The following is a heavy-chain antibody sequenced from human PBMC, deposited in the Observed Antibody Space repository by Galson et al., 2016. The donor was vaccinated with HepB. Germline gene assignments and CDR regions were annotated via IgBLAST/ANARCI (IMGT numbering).Heavy chain of an antibody. CDR1: GFTFNSYS. D-gene: IGHD3-22*01. Sequence: SLRLSCAASGFTFNSYSMNWVRQAPGKGLEWVSYISIGSTTIYYADSVKGRFTISRDSAKNSLFLQMNSLRDEDTAVYYCARGRGGYSSDISAYYYSRYFDLWGRGTLVTVSS. J-gene: IGHJ2*01. CDR2: ISIGSTTI. CDR3: ARGRGGYSSDISAYYYSRYFDL. V-gene: IGHV3-48*02.